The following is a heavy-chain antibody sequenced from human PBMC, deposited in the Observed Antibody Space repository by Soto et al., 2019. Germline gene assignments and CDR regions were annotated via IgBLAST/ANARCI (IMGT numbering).Heavy chain of an antibody. CDR3: ARAAPVTTEYFDY. Sequence: QVQLQESGPGLVKPSQTLSLTCTVSGGSISSGDYYWSWIRQPPGKGLEWIGYIYYSGSTYYNPSLKSRLTISVDTSKTQFSPELSSVTAADTAVYYCARAAPVTTEYFDYWGQGTLVNVSS. D-gene: IGHD4-17*01. V-gene: IGHV4-30-4*01. J-gene: IGHJ4*02. CDR2: IYYSGST. CDR1: GGSISSGDYY.